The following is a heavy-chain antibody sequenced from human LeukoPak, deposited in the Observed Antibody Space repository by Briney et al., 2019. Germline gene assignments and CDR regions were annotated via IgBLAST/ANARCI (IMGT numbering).Heavy chain of an antibody. V-gene: IGHV3-33*01. J-gene: IGHJ4*02. CDR2: IWYDGSNK. D-gene: IGHD3-3*01. CDR3: ARDREQTYYDFWSGYFY. CDR1: GLTFTSYG. Sequence: QSGGSLRLSCAASGLTFTSYGMHWVRQAPGKGLEWVAIIWYDGSNKYYADSVKGRFTISRDNSKNTLYLQMSSLRAEDTAVYYCARDREQTYYDFWSGYFYWGQGTLVTVSS.